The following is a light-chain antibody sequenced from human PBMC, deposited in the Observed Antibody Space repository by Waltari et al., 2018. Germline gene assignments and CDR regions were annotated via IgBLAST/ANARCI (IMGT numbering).Light chain of an antibody. Sequence: QAVVTQEPSLTVSPGRTVTLTCCSSPGTVTSGHYTYWVQQKPGQAPRTFIYDSYMQNSWTPARFSGSLIGGKAALTLSGAQAEDEADYYCWLAYSSGVVYGGGTKLAVL. CDR1: PGTVTSGHY. V-gene: IGLV7-46*01. CDR2: DSY. CDR3: WLAYSSGVV. J-gene: IGLJ2*01.